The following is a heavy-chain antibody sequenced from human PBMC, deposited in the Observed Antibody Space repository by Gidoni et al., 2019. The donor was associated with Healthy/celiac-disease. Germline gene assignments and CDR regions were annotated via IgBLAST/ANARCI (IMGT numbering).Heavy chain of an antibody. Sequence: QVKLQESGPGLVKLSQTLSLTCTVSGGSISSGGYYWSWIRQHPGKGLEWIGYIYYSGSTYYNPSLKSRVTISVDTSKNQFSLKLSSVTAADTAVYYCARGIGQQLVPVRPLFDYWGQGTLVTVSS. D-gene: IGHD6-13*01. CDR1: GGSISSGGYY. V-gene: IGHV4-31*03. CDR2: IYYSGST. CDR3: ARGIGQQLVPVRPLFDY. J-gene: IGHJ4*02.